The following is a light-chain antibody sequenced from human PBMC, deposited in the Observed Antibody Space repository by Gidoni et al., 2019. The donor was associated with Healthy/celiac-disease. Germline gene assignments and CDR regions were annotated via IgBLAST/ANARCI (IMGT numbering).Light chain of an antibody. CDR3: QQYGSSPPWT. V-gene: IGKV3-20*01. J-gene: IGKJ1*01. Sequence: EVVLTPSPVSLSLSPGQRATLSCRASQSVSSSYLAWYQQKPGQAPSLLIYGASSRATGIPDRCSGSGSGTDFTLTISRLEPEDFAVYYCQQYGSSPPWTFGQGTKVEIK. CDR1: QSVSSSY. CDR2: GAS.